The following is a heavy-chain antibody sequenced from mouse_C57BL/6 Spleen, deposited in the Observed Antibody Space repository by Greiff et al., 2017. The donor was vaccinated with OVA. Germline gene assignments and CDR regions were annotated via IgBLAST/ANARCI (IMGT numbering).Heavy chain of an antibody. D-gene: IGHD2-3*01. CDR3: AALYDGYYDAMDY. CDR1: GYTFTSYW. Sequence: VQLQQSGAELVKPGASVKLSCKASGYTFTSYWMHWVKQRPGQGLEWIGMIHPNSGSTNYNEKFKSKATLTVDKSSSTAYMQLSSLTSEDSAVYYCAALYDGYYDAMDYWGQGTSVTVSS. CDR2: IHPNSGST. V-gene: IGHV1-64*01. J-gene: IGHJ4*01.